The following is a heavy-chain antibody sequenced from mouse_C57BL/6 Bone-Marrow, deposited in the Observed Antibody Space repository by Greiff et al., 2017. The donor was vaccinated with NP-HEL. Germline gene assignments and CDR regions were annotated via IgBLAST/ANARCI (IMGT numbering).Heavy chain of an antibody. V-gene: IGHV1-72*01. Sequence: QVQLQQPGAELVKPGASVKLSCKASGYTFTSYWMHWVKQRPGRGLEWIGRIDPKSGGTKYNEKFKSKATLTVDKPSSTAYMQLSSLTSEDSAVYYCARGGAICDGYYGWYFDVWGTGTTVTVSS. J-gene: IGHJ1*03. CDR3: ARGGAICDGYYGWYFDV. CDR2: IDPKSGGT. D-gene: IGHD2-3*01. CDR1: GYTFTSYW.